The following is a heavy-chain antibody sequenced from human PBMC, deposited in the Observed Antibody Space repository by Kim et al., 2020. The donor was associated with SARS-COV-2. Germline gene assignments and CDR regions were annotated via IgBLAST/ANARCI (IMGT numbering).Heavy chain of an antibody. J-gene: IGHJ4*02. CDR2: ISFDGTRI. CDR1: GFTFSSHG. CDR3: ARDRGGSGNYLDF. V-gene: IGHV3-30*03. Sequence: GGSLRLSCVVSGFTFSSHGMHWVRQAPGKGLEWVAVISFDGTRIYYADSVKGRFTISRDDSKYTLYLQMNNLRAEDTALNYCARDRGGSGNYLDFWGQGT. D-gene: IGHD3-10*01.